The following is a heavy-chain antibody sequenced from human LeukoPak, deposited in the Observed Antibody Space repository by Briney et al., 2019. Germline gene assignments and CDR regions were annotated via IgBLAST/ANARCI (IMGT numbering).Heavy chain of an antibody. Sequence: GASVKVSCKASGYTFTGYYMHWVRQAPGQGLEWMGRINPNSGGTNYAQKFQGRVTMTRDTSISTAYMELSRLRSDDTAVYYCARTDKYSSSWEIGYWGQGTLVTVSS. V-gene: IGHV1-2*06. D-gene: IGHD6-13*01. CDR3: ARTDKYSSSWEIGY. J-gene: IGHJ4*02. CDR2: INPNSGGT. CDR1: GYTFTGYY.